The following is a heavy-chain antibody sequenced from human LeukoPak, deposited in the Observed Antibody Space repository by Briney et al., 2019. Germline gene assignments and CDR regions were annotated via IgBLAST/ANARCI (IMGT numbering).Heavy chain of an antibody. J-gene: IGHJ4*02. CDR3: ARDGYYGSGPDY. V-gene: IGHV4-59*02. CDR2: IYYSGST. Sequence: SETLSLTCTVSGGSVSSYYWSWIRQPPGKGLESIGYIYYSGSTNYNPSLKSRVTISLDTSKNQFSLKLSSVTAADTAVYYCARDGYYGSGPDYWGQGTLVTVSS. D-gene: IGHD3-10*01. CDR1: GGSVSSYY.